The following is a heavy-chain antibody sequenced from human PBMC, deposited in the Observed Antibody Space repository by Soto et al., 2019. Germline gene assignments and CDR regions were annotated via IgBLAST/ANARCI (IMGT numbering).Heavy chain of an antibody. D-gene: IGHD4-4*01. CDR3: ATFVGATTVTRGSPRDY. Sequence: VQLQQWGAGLLKPSETLSLTCAVYGGSFSGYHWSWFRQPPGKGLEWIGEINPSGSINYNPSLNSRVTISVDTSKNQFPLNLSSVTAADTAVYYCATFVGATTVTRGSPRDYWGQGTLVTVSS. J-gene: IGHJ4*02. CDR1: GGSFSGYH. V-gene: IGHV4-34*01. CDR2: INPSGSI.